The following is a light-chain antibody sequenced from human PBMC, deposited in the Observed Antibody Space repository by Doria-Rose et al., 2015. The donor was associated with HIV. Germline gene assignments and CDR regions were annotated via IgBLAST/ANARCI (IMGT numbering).Light chain of an antibody. Sequence: LTQSPGTLSLSPGERATLSCRASQSFSSTYLAWYQQKPGQAPSLLIYDGSTRATGIPDRFSASGPGTDFTLTINRPEPEDFALYYCHQYGTSWTFGQGTKVEI. J-gene: IGKJ1*01. CDR2: DGS. V-gene: IGKV3-20*01. CDR1: QSFSSTY. CDR3: HQYGTSWT.